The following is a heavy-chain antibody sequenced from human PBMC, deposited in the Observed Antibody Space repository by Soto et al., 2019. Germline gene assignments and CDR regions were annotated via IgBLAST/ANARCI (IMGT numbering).Heavy chain of an antibody. CDR3: AGDQRALRYFDY. J-gene: IGHJ4*02. Sequence: SETLCLTCSVSGDSIGGGDYYWSWIRQPPGEALEWIGHIHYSGSTYYNASLKSRLTISLDTSKNEFSLNLSSVTAADTAVYYCAGDQRALRYFDYWGQGTLFTV. CDR1: GDSIGGGDYY. V-gene: IGHV4-30-4*01. CDR2: IHYSGST.